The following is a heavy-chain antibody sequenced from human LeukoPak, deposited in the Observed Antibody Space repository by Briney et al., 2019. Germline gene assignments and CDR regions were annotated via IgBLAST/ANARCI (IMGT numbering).Heavy chain of an antibody. V-gene: IGHV4-38-2*02. Sequence: SETLSLTCTVSGYSISSGYYWGWIRQPPGKGLEWIGSIYHSGSTYYNPSLKSRVTISVDTSKNQFSLKLSSVTAADTAVYYCARVKVGATTPGLDYWGQGTLVTVSS. CDR2: IYHSGST. D-gene: IGHD1-26*01. CDR3: ARVKVGATTPGLDY. CDR1: GYSISSGYY. J-gene: IGHJ4*02.